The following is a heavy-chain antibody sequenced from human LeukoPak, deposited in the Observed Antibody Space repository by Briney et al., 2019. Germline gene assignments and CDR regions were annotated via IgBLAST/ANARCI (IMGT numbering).Heavy chain of an antibody. V-gene: IGHV4-34*01. J-gene: IGHJ5*02. Sequence: SETLSLTCAVYGGSFSGYYWSWIRQPPGKGLEWIGEINHSGSTNYNPSLKSRVTISVDTSKNQFSLKLSSVTAADTAVYYCARGDSRGYYGSGSYYNPKYNWSDPWGQGTLVTVSS. CDR2: INHSGST. CDR3: ARGDSRGYYGSGSYYNPKYNWSDP. CDR1: GGSFSGYY. D-gene: IGHD3-10*01.